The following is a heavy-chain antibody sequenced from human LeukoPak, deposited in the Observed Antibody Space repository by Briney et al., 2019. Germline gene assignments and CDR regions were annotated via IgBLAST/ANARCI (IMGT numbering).Heavy chain of an antibody. CDR1: GFTFSSYG. Sequence: GGSLRLSCAASGFTFSSYGMHWVRQAPGKGLEWVAVISYDGSNKYYADSVKGRFTISRDNSKNTLYLQMNSLRAEDTAVYYCARLGRQQAGGVGYFQHWGQGTLVTVSS. CDR3: ARLGRQQAGGVGYFQH. D-gene: IGHD6-13*01. CDR2: ISYDGSNK. V-gene: IGHV3-30*03. J-gene: IGHJ1*01.